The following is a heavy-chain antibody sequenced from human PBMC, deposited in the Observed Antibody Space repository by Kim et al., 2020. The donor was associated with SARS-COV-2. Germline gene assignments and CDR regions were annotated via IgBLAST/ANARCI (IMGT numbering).Heavy chain of an antibody. Sequence: SKSYADSVRGRFIISRDSSKNTLYLKMNSLRAEDTAVYYCARSLYYFDYWGQGTLVTVSS. CDR2: SK. J-gene: IGHJ4*02. V-gene: IGHV3-23*01. CDR3: ARSLYYFDY.